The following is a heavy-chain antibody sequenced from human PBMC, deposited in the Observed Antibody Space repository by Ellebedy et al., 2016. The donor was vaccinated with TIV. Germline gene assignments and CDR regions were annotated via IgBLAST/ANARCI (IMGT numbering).Heavy chain of an antibody. Sequence: GGSLRLSXAASGFTFSSYGMHWVRQAPGKGLEWVAVISYDGSNKYYADSVKGRFTISRDNSKNTLYLQMNSLRAEDTAVYYCARDRAYDYVAPYYYYGMDVWGQGTTVTVSS. V-gene: IGHV3-30*19. J-gene: IGHJ6*02. CDR2: ISYDGSNK. CDR3: ARDRAYDYVAPYYYYGMDV. D-gene: IGHD5-12*01. CDR1: GFTFSSYG.